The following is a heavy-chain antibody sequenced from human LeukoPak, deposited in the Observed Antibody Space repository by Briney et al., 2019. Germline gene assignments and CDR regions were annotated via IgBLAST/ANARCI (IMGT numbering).Heavy chain of an antibody. V-gene: IGHV3-23*01. CDR3: ARKAARTSGYDY. J-gene: IGHJ4*02. Sequence: GGSLRLSCAISGFTFNNYGMSWVRQAPGMGLEWVSAVADGGEAAYYADSVNGRFTISRDYSKNTLYLQMNTVIAEDTAVYYCARKAARTSGYDYWGQGILVTVSS. CDR1: GFTFNNYG. CDR2: VADGGEAA. D-gene: IGHD3-22*01.